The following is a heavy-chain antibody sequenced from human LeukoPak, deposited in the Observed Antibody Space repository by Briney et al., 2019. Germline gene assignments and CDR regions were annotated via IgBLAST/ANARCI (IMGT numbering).Heavy chain of an antibody. CDR2: ISSSGSTI. CDR1: GVTFSSYE. D-gene: IGHD2-21*01. CDR3: ARDLGILSVPMPDY. J-gene: IGHJ4*02. Sequence: GGSLRLPCAASGVTFSSYEMNWVRQAPGKGLEWVSYISSSGSTIYYADSVKGRFTISRDNAKNSLYLQMNSLRAEDTAVYYCARDLGILSVPMPDYWGQGTLVTVSS. V-gene: IGHV3-48*03.